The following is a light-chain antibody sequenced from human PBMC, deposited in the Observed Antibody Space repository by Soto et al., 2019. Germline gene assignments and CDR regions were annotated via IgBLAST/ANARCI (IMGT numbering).Light chain of an antibody. J-gene: IGLJ1*01. CDR1: SSNIGSSY. V-gene: IGLV1-47*02. Sequence: QSALTQPPSTSVTPGQRVTISCSGSSSNIGSSYVFWFQHLPGTAPKLLMYNNNQRPSGVPDRVSASKSGTSASLAISGLRSEDEADYYCAAWDDRVSGYVFGTGTKVTVL. CDR3: AAWDDRVSGYV. CDR2: NNN.